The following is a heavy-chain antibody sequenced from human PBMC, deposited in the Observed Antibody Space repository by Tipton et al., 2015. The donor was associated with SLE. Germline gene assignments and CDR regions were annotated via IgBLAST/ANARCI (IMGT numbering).Heavy chain of an antibody. V-gene: IGHV3-53*05. CDR2: IYAGGST. Sequence: LSLTCAVYGGSFSTYYWSWIRQPPGKGLEWVSVIYAGGSTYYGDSVKGRFTVSRDNSKDTVDLQMNSLRPDDTAVYYCTAGPAYYDFWSGTHWGQGTLVTVSS. J-gene: IGHJ4*02. D-gene: IGHD3-3*01. CDR3: TAGPAYYDFWSGTH. CDR1: GGSFSTYY.